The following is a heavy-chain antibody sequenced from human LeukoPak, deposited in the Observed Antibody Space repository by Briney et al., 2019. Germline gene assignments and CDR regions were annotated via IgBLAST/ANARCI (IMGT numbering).Heavy chain of an antibody. CDR1: EFTFISYT. Sequence: PGGSLRLSCAASEFTFISYTVHWVRQAPGKGLEWVALISYDGSYKYYADSVKGRFTISRGNSKNTLYLQMKSLRTEDTAVFYCVRDGHGTVPLDYWGQGILVTVSS. D-gene: IGHD1-7*01. CDR3: VRDGHGTVPLDY. CDR2: ISYDGSYK. J-gene: IGHJ4*02. V-gene: IGHV3-30*04.